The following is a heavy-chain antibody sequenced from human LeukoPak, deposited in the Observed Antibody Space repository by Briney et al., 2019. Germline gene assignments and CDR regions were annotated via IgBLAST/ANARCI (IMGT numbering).Heavy chain of an antibody. D-gene: IGHD4-17*01. Sequence: GGSLRLSCAASGLNVSSNYMSWVRQAPGKGLEWVSVIYSGVSTNYADSVKGRVTISRDNSKDTLYLQMNSLRAEDTAVYYCARTVGYGDYHWFDPWGQGTLVTVSS. CDR2: IYSGVST. V-gene: IGHV3-53*01. CDR3: ARTVGYGDYHWFDP. J-gene: IGHJ5*02. CDR1: GLNVSSNY.